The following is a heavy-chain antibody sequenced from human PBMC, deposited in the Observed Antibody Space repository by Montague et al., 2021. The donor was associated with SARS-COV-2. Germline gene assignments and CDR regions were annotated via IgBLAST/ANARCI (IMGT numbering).Heavy chain of an antibody. CDR3: ARDLVLLWFGELSHDAFDI. D-gene: IGHD3-10*01. CDR2: ISYDGSNK. J-gene: IGHJ3*02. CDR1: GFTFSSYA. Sequence: SLRLSCAASGFTFSSYAMHWARQAPGKGLEWVAVISYDGSNKYYADSVKGRFTISRDNSKNTLYLQMNSLRAEDTALYYFARDLVLLWFGELSHDAFDILGQGTMVTVSS. V-gene: IGHV3-30-3*01.